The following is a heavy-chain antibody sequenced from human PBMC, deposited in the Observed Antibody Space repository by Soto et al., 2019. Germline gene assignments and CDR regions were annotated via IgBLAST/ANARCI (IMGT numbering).Heavy chain of an antibody. CDR3: ARLSAMVTWSFDL. Sequence: QVQLQESGPGLVKPSETLSLTCTVSGGSISSYYWSWIRQPPGRGLEWIGYIYYSGSTNYNPTLKIRSHISQDTSRNLFSLKLSSVTAADTAVYYCARLSAMVTWSFDLWGRGTLVTVSS. V-gene: IGHV4-59*08. J-gene: IGHJ2*01. CDR1: GGSISSYY. D-gene: IGHD5-18*01. CDR2: IYYSGST.